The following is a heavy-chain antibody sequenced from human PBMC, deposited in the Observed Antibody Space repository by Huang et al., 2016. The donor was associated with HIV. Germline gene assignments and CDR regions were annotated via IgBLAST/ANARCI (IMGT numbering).Heavy chain of an antibody. J-gene: IGHJ4*02. V-gene: IGHV3-30*02. CDR3: AKDLTYTFGRHFDY. CDR2: IRYDGNNY. D-gene: IGHD3-3*01. CDR1: GFPFGSFG. Sequence: QVQLVESGGGVVQPGGSLRLSCTASGFPFGSFGMHWVRQAPGKGLDWVAFIRYDGNNYYYADSVRGRFTISRDNSKDTLYLQMNRLRPDDSAVYYCAKDLTYTFGRHFDYWGRGTLVTVSS.